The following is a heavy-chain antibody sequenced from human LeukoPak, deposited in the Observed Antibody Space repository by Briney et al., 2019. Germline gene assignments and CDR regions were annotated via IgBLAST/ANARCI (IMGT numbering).Heavy chain of an antibody. CDR2: IYYTGST. Sequence: SETLSLTCSVSGGSISSLYWSWIRQPPGKGLEWIGYIYYTGSTNYNPSLKSRVTMFVDMSKNQFSLRLSSVTAADTAVYYCARHRAYSSSSSFDYWGQGTLVTVSS. CDR1: GGSISSLY. J-gene: IGHJ4*02. CDR3: ARHRAYSSSSSFDY. V-gene: IGHV4-59*08. D-gene: IGHD6-6*01.